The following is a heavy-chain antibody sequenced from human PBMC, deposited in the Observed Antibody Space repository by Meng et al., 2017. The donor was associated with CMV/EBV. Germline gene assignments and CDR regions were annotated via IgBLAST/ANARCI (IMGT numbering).Heavy chain of an antibody. CDR2: INPNSGGT. Sequence: ASVKVSCKASGYTFTGYYMHWARQAPGQGLEWMGWINPNSGGTNYAQKFQGRVTMTRDTSISTAYMELSRLRSDDTAVYYCARDPPVRSYYDFWSGFYLQNYYYGMDVWGQGTTVTVSS. J-gene: IGHJ6*02. V-gene: IGHV1-2*02. CDR1: GYTFTGYY. D-gene: IGHD3-3*01. CDR3: ARDPPVRSYYDFWSGFYLQNYYYGMDV.